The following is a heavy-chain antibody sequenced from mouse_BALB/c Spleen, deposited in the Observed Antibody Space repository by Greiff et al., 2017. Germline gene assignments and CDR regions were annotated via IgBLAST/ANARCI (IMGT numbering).Heavy chain of an antibody. CDR1: GFTFSSYA. D-gene: IGHD2-1*01. Sequence: EVHLVESGGGLVKPGGSLKLSCAASGFTFSSYAMSWVRQTPEKRLEWVASISSGGSTYYPDSVKGRFTISRDNARNILYLQMSSLRSEDTAMYYCARVYGNYEAWFAYWGQGTLVTVSA. V-gene: IGHV5-6-5*01. CDR3: ARVYGNYEAWFAY. CDR2: ISSGGST. J-gene: IGHJ3*01.